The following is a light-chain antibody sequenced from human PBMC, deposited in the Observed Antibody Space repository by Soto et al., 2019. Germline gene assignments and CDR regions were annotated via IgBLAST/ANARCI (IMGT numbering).Light chain of an antibody. CDR2: AAS. V-gene: IGKV1-39*01. J-gene: IGKJ2*01. CDR1: QSIRSY. Sequence: DIQMTQSPSSLSASVGDRVTITCRASQSIRSYLNWYQQKPGKAPKLLIYAASSLQSGVPSRFSGSGSGTDFTLTISTLQPEDFATYYFQPSYSNPSFGQGTKLEIK. CDR3: QPSYSNPS.